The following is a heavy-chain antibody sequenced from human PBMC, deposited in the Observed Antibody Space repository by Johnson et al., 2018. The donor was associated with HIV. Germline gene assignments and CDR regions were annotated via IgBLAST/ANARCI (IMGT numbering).Heavy chain of an antibody. CDR2: INWNGGST. Sequence: VQLVESGGGLVQPGRSLRLSCAASGFTFDDYAMHWVRQAPGKGLAWVSGINWNGGSTGYVDSVKGRFTISRDNAKNSLYPQMKSLTAADTAVYYCARRALHYDVLTDYPVAANAFDIWGQGTMVTVSS. CDR1: GFTFDDYA. D-gene: IGHD3-9*01. V-gene: IGHV3-20*04. J-gene: IGHJ3*02. CDR3: ARRALHYDVLTDYPVAANAFDI.